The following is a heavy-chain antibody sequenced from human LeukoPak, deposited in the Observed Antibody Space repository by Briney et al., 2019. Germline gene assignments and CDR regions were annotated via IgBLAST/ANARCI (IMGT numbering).Heavy chain of an antibody. CDR2: ISSGSSYI. V-gene: IGHV3-21*01. J-gene: IGHJ3*01. CDR3: ARYGGNACEV. D-gene: IGHD4/OR15-4a*01. CDR1: GFTFSSYN. Sequence: GGSLRLSCAASGFTFSSYNMNWVRQAPGKGLEWVSSISSGSSYIYYADSVKGRFTISRDNAKNSLYLQMNSLRAEDTALYYCARYGGNACEVWGGRTMVSVSS.